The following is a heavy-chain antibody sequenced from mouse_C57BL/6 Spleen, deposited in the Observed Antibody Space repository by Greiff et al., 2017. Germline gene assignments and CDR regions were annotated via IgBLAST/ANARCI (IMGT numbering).Heavy chain of an antibody. V-gene: IGHV1-61*01. D-gene: IGHD4-1*01. CDR1: GYTFTSYW. CDR3: ARGLWDGYFDV. CDR2: IYPSDSET. J-gene: IGHJ1*03. Sequence: QVQLQQPGAELVRPGSSVKLSCKASGYTFTSYWMDWVKQRPGQGLEWIGNIYPSDSETHYNQKFKDKATLTVDKSSSTAYMQLSSLTSEDSAVYYCARGLWDGYFDVWGTGTTVTVSS.